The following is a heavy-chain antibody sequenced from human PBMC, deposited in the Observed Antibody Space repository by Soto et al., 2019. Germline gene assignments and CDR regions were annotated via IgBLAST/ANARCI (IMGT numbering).Heavy chain of an antibody. Sequence: SETLSLTCTVSGGSISSYYWSWIRQPAGKGLEWIGRIYTSGRTNYNPSLKSRVTMSLDTSKNQFSLKLRSVTAADTALFYCARYAGSSWFDYWGQGTLVTVSS. D-gene: IGHD6-13*01. J-gene: IGHJ4*02. V-gene: IGHV4-4*07. CDR3: ARYAGSSWFDY. CDR2: IYTSGRT. CDR1: GGSISSYY.